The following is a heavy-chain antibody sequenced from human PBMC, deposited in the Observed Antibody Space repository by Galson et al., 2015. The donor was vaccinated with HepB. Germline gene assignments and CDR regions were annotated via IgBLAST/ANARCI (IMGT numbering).Heavy chain of an antibody. Sequence: SETLSLTCTVSGGSISRYYWSWIRQPPGKGLEYIGNVYYDGSTKYNPSLKSRVTISVDTSKNQFSLKLSSVTAADTAFYWCARDWGALPAAMSPWGQGALITVSS. D-gene: IGHD2-2*01. V-gene: IGHV4-59*01. J-gene: IGHJ5*02. CDR1: GGSISRYY. CDR3: ARDWGALPAAMSP. CDR2: VYYDGST.